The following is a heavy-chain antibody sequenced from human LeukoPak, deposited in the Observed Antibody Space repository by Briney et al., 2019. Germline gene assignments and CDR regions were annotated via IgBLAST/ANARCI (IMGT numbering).Heavy chain of an antibody. CDR1: GGSISSHC. J-gene: IGHJ6*03. Sequence: SETLSLTCTVSGGSISSHCWSWIRQPPGKGLEWIGYIYYSGSTNYNPSLKSRVTISVDTSKNQFSLKLSSVTAADTAVYYCARAPYSSSWAYYYYYMDVWGKGTTVTVSS. CDR3: ARAPYSSSWAYYYYYMDV. CDR2: IYYSGST. D-gene: IGHD6-13*01. V-gene: IGHV4-59*11.